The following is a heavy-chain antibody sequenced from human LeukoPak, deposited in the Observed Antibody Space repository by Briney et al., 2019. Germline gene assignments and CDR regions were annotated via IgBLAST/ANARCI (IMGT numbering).Heavy chain of an antibody. V-gene: IGHV3-23*01. CDR2: ISGSGGTT. CDR3: ARDHGYNGGSCFY. J-gene: IGHJ4*02. D-gene: IGHD2-15*01. CDR1: GFTFNSYA. Sequence: GGSLRLSCAASGFTFNSYAMSWVRQGPGKGLEWVSSISGSGGTTYYADSVKGRFTVSRDNSDNTLYLQMNGLRADDTAVYYCARDHGYNGGSCFYWGQGTLVTVSS.